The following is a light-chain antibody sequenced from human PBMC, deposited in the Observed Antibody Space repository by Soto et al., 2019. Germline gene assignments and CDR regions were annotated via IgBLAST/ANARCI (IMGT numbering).Light chain of an antibody. J-gene: IGKJ1*01. V-gene: IGKV3-20*01. Sequence: EIVLTQSPGTLSLSPGERATLSCRASQSVRSSYLAWYQQKPGQAPRFLMYAASSRATGIPDKFSGSGSGTDFTLTISRLEPEDFAVYYCQQYGDTPWTFGQGTKVEIK. CDR1: QSVRSSY. CDR2: AAS. CDR3: QQYGDTPWT.